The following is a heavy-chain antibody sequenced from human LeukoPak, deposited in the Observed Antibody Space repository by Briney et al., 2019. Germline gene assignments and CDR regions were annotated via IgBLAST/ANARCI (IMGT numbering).Heavy chain of an antibody. CDR3: ARDAISRGIIDF. D-gene: IGHD3-10*01. Sequence: ASVKLSCTASGYSFTGYYVHWVRQAPGPGLEWMGWINPASGGTNLAQKFHGRVTMPRDTSITTAYMVLSRLTSGDTSVYYCARDAISRGIIDFWGQGTLVTVPS. V-gene: IGHV1-2*02. J-gene: IGHJ4*02. CDR1: GYSFTGYY. CDR2: INPASGGT.